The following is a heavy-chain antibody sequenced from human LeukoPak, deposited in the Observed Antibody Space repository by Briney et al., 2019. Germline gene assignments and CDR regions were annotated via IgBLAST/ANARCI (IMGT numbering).Heavy chain of an antibody. Sequence: GASVKVSCKASGYTFTSYDINWVRQATGQGLEWMGWMNPNSGNTGYAQKFQGRVTITRNTSISTAYMELSSLRSEDTAVYYCARGPWKPNYNYYYYMDVWGKGTTVTVSS. D-gene: IGHD1-1*01. CDR1: GYTFTSYD. J-gene: IGHJ6*03. V-gene: IGHV1-8*03. CDR3: ARGPWKPNYNYYYYMDV. CDR2: MNPNSGNT.